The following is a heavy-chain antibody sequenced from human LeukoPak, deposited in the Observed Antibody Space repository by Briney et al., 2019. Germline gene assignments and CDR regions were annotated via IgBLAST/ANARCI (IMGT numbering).Heavy chain of an antibody. Sequence: GGSLRLSCAASGFTFSSYGMHWVRQAPGKGLEWVAFIRYDGSNKYYADSVKGRFTISRDNAKNSLYLQMNSLRAEDTAVYFCARGPGYCSSSASCYVYMDVWGKGTTVTISS. CDR2: IRYDGSNK. J-gene: IGHJ6*03. CDR3: ARGPGYCSSSASCYVYMDV. CDR1: GFTFSSYG. V-gene: IGHV3-30*02. D-gene: IGHD2-2*01.